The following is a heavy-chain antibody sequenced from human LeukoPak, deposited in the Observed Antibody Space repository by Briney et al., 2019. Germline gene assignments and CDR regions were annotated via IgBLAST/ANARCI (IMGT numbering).Heavy chain of an antibody. D-gene: IGHD4-17*01. V-gene: IGHV4-34*01. Sequence: PSETLSLTCAVYGGSFSGYYWSWIRQPPGKGLEWIGEIYHSGSTNYNPSLKSRVTISVDKSKNQFSLKLSSVTAADTAVYYCARAGSYGDYGFDYWGQGTLVTVSS. CDR1: GGSFSGYY. CDR3: ARAGSYGDYGFDY. J-gene: IGHJ4*02. CDR2: IYHSGST.